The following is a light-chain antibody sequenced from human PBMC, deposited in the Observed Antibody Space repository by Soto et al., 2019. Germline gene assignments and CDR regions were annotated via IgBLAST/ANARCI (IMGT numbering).Light chain of an antibody. CDR2: FAS. J-gene: IGKJ4*01. CDR3: QQYNQWPLT. Sequence: EIVMTQSPATLSVSPGEKATLSCRASQTVSNNLAWYQQKPGQAPRLPIYFASTRATGIPARFSGSGSGTEFTLTISSLPSEDFAVYYCQQYNQWPLTFGGGTKAETK. CDR1: QTVSNN. V-gene: IGKV3-15*01.